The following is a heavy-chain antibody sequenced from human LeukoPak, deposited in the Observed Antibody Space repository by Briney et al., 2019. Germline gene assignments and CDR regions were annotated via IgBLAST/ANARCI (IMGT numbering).Heavy chain of an antibody. Sequence: GGSLRLCCAASGFTFSSYSMNWVRQAPGKGLEWVSYISSSSSTIYYADSVKGRFTISRDNAKNSLYLQMNSLRAEDTAVYYCARSYVDTAMVPGYWGQGTLVTVSS. CDR1: GFTFSSYS. V-gene: IGHV3-48*04. CDR3: ARSYVDTAMVPGY. D-gene: IGHD5-18*01. CDR2: ISSSSSTI. J-gene: IGHJ4*02.